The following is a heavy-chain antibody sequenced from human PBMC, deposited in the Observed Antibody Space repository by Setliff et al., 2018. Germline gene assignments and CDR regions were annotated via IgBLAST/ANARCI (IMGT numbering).Heavy chain of an antibody. J-gene: IGHJ4*02. CDR2: INDRGST. CDR1: GGSFSGYF. D-gene: IGHD4-17*01. V-gene: IGHV4-34*01. CDR3: MRDFGDYLIDN. Sequence: SETLSLTCAVYGGSFSGYFWSWIRQPPGRGLEWIGEINDRGSTHYNPSLKSRVTISADASKNQVSLKLSSVTAAYTAVYYCMRDFGDYLIDNWGQGTLVTVSS.